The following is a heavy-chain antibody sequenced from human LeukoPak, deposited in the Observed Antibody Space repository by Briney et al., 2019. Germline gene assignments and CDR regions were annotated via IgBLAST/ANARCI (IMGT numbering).Heavy chain of an antibody. CDR2: IIPILGIA. CDR1: GGTFSSYA. V-gene: IGHV1-69*04. CDR3: ATEALLYCSSTSCQYNWLDP. Sequence: ASVKVSCKASGGTFSSYAISWVRQAPGQGLEWMGRIIPILGIANYAQKFQGRVTITADKSTSTAYMELSSLRSEDTAVYYCATEALLYCSSTSCQYNWLDPWGQGTLVTVSS. J-gene: IGHJ5*02. D-gene: IGHD2-2*01.